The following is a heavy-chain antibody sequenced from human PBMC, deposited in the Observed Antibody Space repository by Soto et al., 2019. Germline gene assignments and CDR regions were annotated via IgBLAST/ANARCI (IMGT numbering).Heavy chain of an antibody. CDR1: GFTFSSYA. Sequence: GGSLRLSCAASGFTFSSYAMHWVRQAPGKGLEWVAVISYDGSNKYYADSVKGRFTISRDNSKNTLYLQMNSLRAEDTAVYYCAIPIDFWSGYYWSNAFDIWGQGTMVTVSS. CDR3: AIPIDFWSGYYWSNAFDI. CDR2: ISYDGSNK. D-gene: IGHD3-3*01. V-gene: IGHV3-30-3*01. J-gene: IGHJ3*02.